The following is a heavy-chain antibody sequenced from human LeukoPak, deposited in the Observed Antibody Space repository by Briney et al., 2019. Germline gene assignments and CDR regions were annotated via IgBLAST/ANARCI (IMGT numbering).Heavy chain of an antibody. D-gene: IGHD3-10*01. CDR2: IYTTGTT. J-gene: IGHJ4*02. V-gene: IGHV4-4*07. Sequence: PSETLSLTCTVSGGSISNYYWSWIRQPPGKGLEWIGHIYTTGTTNYNPSLKSRVTMSIDTSKNQFSLNLRSVTAADTAVYYCAKVAKYYYGSETYFFFDHWGQGTLVTVSS. CDR3: AKVAKYYYGSETYFFFDH. CDR1: GGSISNYY.